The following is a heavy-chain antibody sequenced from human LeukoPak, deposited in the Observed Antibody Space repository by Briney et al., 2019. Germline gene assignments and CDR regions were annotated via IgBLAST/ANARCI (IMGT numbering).Heavy chain of an antibody. Sequence: GRSLRLSCAASGLTFSSYGMHWVRQAPGKGLEWVAFISSDGRNKYYADSVKGRFTISRDNSKNTLYLQMSSLRTEDTAIYYCAKDVVPDSGWDLDYWGQGTLVTVSS. CDR3: AKDVVPDSGWDLDY. J-gene: IGHJ4*02. CDR1: GLTFSSYG. D-gene: IGHD6-19*01. V-gene: IGHV3-30*18. CDR2: ISSDGRNK.